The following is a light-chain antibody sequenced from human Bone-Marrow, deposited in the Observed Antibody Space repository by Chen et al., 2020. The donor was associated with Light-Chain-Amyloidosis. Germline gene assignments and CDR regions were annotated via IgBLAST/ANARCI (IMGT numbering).Light chain of an antibody. V-gene: IGKV3-15*01. CDR1: QNVNRP. J-gene: IGKJ1*01. CDR3: QQYNNWPSWT. Sequence: EIVVTQSPATLSVSPGEGATLTCRASQNVNRPVAWYQQKPGQAPRLLMSATSTRATGIPGRFSGSGSGTEFTLTISSLQSEDSAVYYCQQYNNWPSWTFGQGTKVEIK. CDR2: ATS.